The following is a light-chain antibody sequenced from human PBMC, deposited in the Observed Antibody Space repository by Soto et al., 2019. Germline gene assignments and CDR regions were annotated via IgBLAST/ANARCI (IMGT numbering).Light chain of an antibody. J-gene: IGKJ4*01. CDR1: QSISSY. CDR3: QQSYSTPLT. CDR2: AAS. V-gene: IGKV1-39*01. Sequence: DIQMTQPPSSLSASVGDRVTITCRASQSISSYLNWYQQKPGKAPKLLIYAASSLQSGVPSRFSGSGSGTDFSLTISSLQPEDFATYYWQQSYSTPLTFGGGTKVEIK.